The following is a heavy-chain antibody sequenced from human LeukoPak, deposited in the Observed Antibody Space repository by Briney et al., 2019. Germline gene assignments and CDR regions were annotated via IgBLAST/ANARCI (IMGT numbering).Heavy chain of an antibody. CDR2: ISWNSGSI. CDR3: AKDTYYDFSGVDY. J-gene: IGHJ4*02. CDR1: GFTFDDYA. Sequence: PGGSLRLSCAASGFTFDDYAMHWVRQGPGKGLEWVSGISWNSGSIGYADSVKGRFTISRDNAKNSLYLQMNSLRAEDTALYYCAKDTYYDFSGVDYWGQGTLVTVSS. V-gene: IGHV3-9*01. D-gene: IGHD3-3*01.